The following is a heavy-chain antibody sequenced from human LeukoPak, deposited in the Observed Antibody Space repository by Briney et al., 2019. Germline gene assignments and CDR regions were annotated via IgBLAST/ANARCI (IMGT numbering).Heavy chain of an antibody. CDR3: AKAPRGYSYGTDFDY. J-gene: IGHJ4*02. V-gene: IGHV3-9*01. CDR2: ISWNSGSI. CDR1: GFTFDDYA. D-gene: IGHD5-18*01. Sequence: QSGGSLRLSCAASGFTFDDYAMHWVRQAPGKGLEWVSGISWNSGSIGYADSVKGRFTISRDNAKNSLYLQMNSLRAEDTALYYCAKAPRGYSYGTDFDYWGQGTLVTVSS.